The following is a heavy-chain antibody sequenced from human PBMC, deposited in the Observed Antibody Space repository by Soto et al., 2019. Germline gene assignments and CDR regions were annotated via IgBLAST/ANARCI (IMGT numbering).Heavy chain of an antibody. Sequence: ASVRVSCKASGYTLTSYGISCVRQAPGQGLEWMGWISAYNGNTNYAQKLQGRVTMTTDTSTSTAYMELRSLRSDDTAVYYCARELGEVADYYYGMDVWGQGTTVTVSS. CDR1: GYTLTSYG. CDR3: ARELGEVADYYYGMDV. CDR2: ISAYNGNT. V-gene: IGHV1-18*01. J-gene: IGHJ6*02. D-gene: IGHD2-15*01.